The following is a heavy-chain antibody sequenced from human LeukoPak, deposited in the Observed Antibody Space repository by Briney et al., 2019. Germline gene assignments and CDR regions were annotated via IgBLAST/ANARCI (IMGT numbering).Heavy chain of an antibody. J-gene: IGHJ4*02. CDR3: ARQRGWYGQTDY. CDR2: IYPGDSDT. V-gene: IGHV5-51*01. CDR1: GYSFTSYW. Sequence: GESLKISCKGPGYSFTSYWIGWVRQMPGKGLEWMGIIYPGDSDTRYSPSFQGQVIISADKSISTAHLQWSSLRASDTAMYYCARQRGWYGQTDYWGQEPLVSVSS. D-gene: IGHD6-19*01.